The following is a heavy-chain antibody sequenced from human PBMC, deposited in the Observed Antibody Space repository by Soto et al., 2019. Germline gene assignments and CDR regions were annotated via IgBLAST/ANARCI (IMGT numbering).Heavy chain of an antibody. CDR3: ARHHGATTSENWFDP. V-gene: IGHV1-18*01. J-gene: IGHJ5*02. CDR2: ISTYSGDT. Sequence: VHLVQSGVEVKTPGASVKVSCQDSVYTFFTYDISWVRQAPGQGLEWMGWISTYSGDTKYAQKFQGRVTMTTTTSTTTAYLELRSLRSDDTAVYYCARHHGATTSENWFDPWGQGTLVTVSS. D-gene: IGHD5-12*01. CDR1: VYTFFTYD.